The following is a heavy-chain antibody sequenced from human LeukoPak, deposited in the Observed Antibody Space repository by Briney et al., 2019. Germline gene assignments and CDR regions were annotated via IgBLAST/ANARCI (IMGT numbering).Heavy chain of an antibody. CDR2: ISSSSSYI. V-gene: IGHV3-21*01. CDR3: AREGYSYGEYDC. CDR1: GSTFSSYS. D-gene: IGHD5-18*01. Sequence: GGSLRLSCAASGSTFSSYSMNWVRQAPGKGLEWVSSISSSSSYIYYADSVKGRFTISRDNAKNSPYLQMNSLRAEDTAVYYCAREGYSYGEYDCWGQGTLVTVSS. J-gene: IGHJ4*02.